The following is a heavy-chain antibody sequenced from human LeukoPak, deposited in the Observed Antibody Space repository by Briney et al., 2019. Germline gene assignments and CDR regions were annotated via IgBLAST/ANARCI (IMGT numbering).Heavy chain of an antibody. D-gene: IGHD3-3*01. Sequence: GGSLRLSCAASGFTFSSYSMNWVRQAPGKGLEWVSSISSSSSYIYYADSVKGRFTISRDNAKNSLYLQMNSLRAEDTAVYYCARDRNTPGGWSGYRDYWGQGTLVTVSS. V-gene: IGHV3-21*01. CDR2: ISSSSSYI. CDR3: ARDRNTPGGWSGYRDY. CDR1: GFTFSSYS. J-gene: IGHJ4*02.